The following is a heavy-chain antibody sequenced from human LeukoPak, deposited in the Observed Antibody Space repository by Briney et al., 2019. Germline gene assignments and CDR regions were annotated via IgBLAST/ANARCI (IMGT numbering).Heavy chain of an antibody. J-gene: IGHJ4*02. V-gene: IGHV3-21*01. CDR2: ISSSSSYI. D-gene: IGHD3-22*01. Sequence: GGSLRLSCAASGFTFSSYSMNWVRQAPGKGLEWVSSISSSSSYIYYADSVKGRFTISRDNAKNSLYLQMNSPRAEDTAVYYCASDRAYYYDSSGYAGGFDYWGQGTLVTVSS. CDR1: GFTFSSYS. CDR3: ASDRAYYYDSSGYAGGFDY.